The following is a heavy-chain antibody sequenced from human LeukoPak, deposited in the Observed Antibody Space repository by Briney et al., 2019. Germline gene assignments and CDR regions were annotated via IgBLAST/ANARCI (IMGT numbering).Heavy chain of an antibody. CDR3: ARGSAGYGDYPFDY. J-gene: IGHJ4*02. CDR1: GESFSGYY. D-gene: IGHD4-17*01. CDR2: INHSGST. Sequence: SETLSLTCAVYGESFSGYYWSWIRQPPGKGLEWIGEINHSGSTNYNPSLKSRVTISVDTSKNQFSRKLSAVTAADTAVYYCARGSAGYGDYPFDYWGQGTLVTVSS. V-gene: IGHV4-34*01.